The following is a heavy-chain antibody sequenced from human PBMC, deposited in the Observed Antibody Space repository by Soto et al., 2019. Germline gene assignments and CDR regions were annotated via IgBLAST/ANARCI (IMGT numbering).Heavy chain of an antibody. J-gene: IGHJ6*02. Sequence: ASVKVSCKASGYTFTSYGISWVRQAPGQGLEWMGWISAYNGNTNYAQKLQGRVTMTTDTSTSTAYMELRSLRSDDTAIYYCAKVPGEGSGTWAGLGMDVWGQGTTVTVSS. D-gene: IGHD3-10*01. V-gene: IGHV1-18*01. CDR1: GYTFTSYG. CDR3: AKVPGEGSGTWAGLGMDV. CDR2: ISAYNGNT.